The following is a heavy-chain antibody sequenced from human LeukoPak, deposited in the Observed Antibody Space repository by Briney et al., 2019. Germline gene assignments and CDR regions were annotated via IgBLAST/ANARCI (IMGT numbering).Heavy chain of an antibody. CDR2: IYSGGST. CDR1: GFTVSSNY. J-gene: IGHJ4*02. CDR3: ARAQWGVYFDY. Sequence: GGSLRLSCAASGFTVSSNYMSWVRQAPGKGLEWVSVIYSGGSTYYADSVKGRYTISRDNSKNTLYLQMNSLRAEDTAVYYCARAQWGVYFDYWGQGTLVTVSS. V-gene: IGHV3-53*01. D-gene: IGHD2-8*01.